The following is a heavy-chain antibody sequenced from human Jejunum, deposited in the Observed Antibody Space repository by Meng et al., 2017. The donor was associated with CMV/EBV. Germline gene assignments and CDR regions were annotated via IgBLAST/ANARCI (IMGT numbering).Heavy chain of an antibody. CDR3: ARWPSGWQFYFDS. CDR1: GCTVSSSY. J-gene: IGHJ4*02. D-gene: IGHD6-19*01. V-gene: IGHV3-66*01. Sequence: EVQLVESGGGLVQPGGSLRLSCAASGCTVSSSYMSWVRQAPGKGLEWVSLIYDSGTTYSEDSVKGRFTISRDSSKTTLFLQMDSLRVEDTAIYYCARWPSGWQFYFDSWGQGARGTVAS. CDR2: IYDSGTT.